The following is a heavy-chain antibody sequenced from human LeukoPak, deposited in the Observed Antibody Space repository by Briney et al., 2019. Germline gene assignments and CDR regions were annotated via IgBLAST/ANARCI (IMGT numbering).Heavy chain of an antibody. J-gene: IGHJ4*02. CDR3: ARDYSSGWYYDY. Sequence: GGSLRLSCAASGFTFSSYWMHWVRQAPGKGLVWVSRINSDGSGTSYADSVKGRFTISRDNAKNTLYLQMNSLRAEDTAVYYCARDYSSGWYYDYWGQGTLVTVSS. CDR1: GFTFSSYW. V-gene: IGHV3-74*01. D-gene: IGHD6-19*01. CDR2: INSDGSGT.